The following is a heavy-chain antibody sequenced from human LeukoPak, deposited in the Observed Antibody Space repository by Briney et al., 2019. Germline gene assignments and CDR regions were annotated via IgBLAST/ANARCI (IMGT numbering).Heavy chain of an antibody. CDR3: ARDPPYYDFWSGYHQDY. J-gene: IGHJ4*02. V-gene: IGHV3-66*02. D-gene: IGHD3-3*01. CDR2: IYSGGST. Sequence: GGSLRLSCAASGFPLWSNYMRGVRRAPAKAVEWVSVIYSGGSTYYADSVKSQITISRDNSKNTLDLQMNSLRDEDADVYYCARDPPYYDFWSGYHQDYWGQGTLVTVSS. CDR1: GFPLWSNY.